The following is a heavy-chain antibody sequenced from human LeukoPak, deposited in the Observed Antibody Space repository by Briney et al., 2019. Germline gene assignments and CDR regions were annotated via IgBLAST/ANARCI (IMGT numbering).Heavy chain of an antibody. Sequence: TGRSLRLSCAASGFTFSSYAMHWVRQAPGKGLEWVAVISYDGSNKYYADSVKGRFTISRDNSKNTLYLQMNSLRAEDTALYYCAKDTGGLRAVAPDYWGQGTLVTVSS. CDR2: ISYDGSNK. CDR3: AKDTGGLRAVAPDY. J-gene: IGHJ4*02. D-gene: IGHD1-26*01. CDR1: GFTFSSYA. V-gene: IGHV3-30-3*01.